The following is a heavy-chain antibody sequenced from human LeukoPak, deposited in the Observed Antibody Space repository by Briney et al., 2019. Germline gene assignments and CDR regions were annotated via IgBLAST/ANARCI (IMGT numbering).Heavy chain of an antibody. Sequence: GASVKVSCKASGYTFTGYYMHWVRQAPGQGLEWMGRIIPIFGTANYAQKFQGRVTITTDESTSTAYMELSSLRSEDTAVYYCARTDTAMEIDYWGQGTLVTVSS. CDR1: GYTFTGYY. J-gene: IGHJ4*02. CDR2: IIPIFGTA. V-gene: IGHV1-69*05. D-gene: IGHD5-18*01. CDR3: ARTDTAMEIDY.